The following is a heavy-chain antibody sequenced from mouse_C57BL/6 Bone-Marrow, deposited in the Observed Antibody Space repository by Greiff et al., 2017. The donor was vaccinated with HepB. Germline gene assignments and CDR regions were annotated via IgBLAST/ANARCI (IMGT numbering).Heavy chain of an antibody. J-gene: IGHJ1*03. V-gene: IGHV5-17*01. CDR1: GFTFSDYG. Sequence: EVKLVESGGGLVKPGGSLKLSCAASGFTFSDYGMHWVRQAPEKGLEWVAYISSGSSTIYYADTVKGRFTISRDNAKNTLFLKMTSLRSEDTAMYYCARKAYYSNSTPHWYFDVWGTGTTVTVSS. CDR2: ISSGSSTI. D-gene: IGHD2-5*01. CDR3: ARKAYYSNSTPHWYFDV.